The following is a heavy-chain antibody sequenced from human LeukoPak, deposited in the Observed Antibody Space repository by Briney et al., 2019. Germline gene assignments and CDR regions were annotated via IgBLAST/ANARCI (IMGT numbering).Heavy chain of an antibody. V-gene: IGHV1-2*02. Sequence: GASVKVSCKASGYTFTGYYMRWVRQAPGQGLEWMGWINPNSGGTNYAQKFQGRVTMTRDTSISTAYMELSRLRSDDTAVYYCARFYDSSGYPAEYFQHWGQGTLVTVSS. CDR2: INPNSGGT. J-gene: IGHJ1*01. D-gene: IGHD3-22*01. CDR3: ARFYDSSGYPAEYFQH. CDR1: GYTFTGYY.